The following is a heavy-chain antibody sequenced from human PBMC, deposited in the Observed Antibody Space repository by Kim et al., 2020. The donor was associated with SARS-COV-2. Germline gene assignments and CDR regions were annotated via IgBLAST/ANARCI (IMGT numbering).Heavy chain of an antibody. J-gene: IGHJ5*02. D-gene: IGHD3-22*01. Sequence: PSLKSRVTISVDTSKNQFSLKLSSVTAADTAVYYCARAPRSGYTIGWFDHWGQGTLVTVSS. V-gene: IGHV4-39*07. CDR3: ARAPRSGYTIGWFDH.